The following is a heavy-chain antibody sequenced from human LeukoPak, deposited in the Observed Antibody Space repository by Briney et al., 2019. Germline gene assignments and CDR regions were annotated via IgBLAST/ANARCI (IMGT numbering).Heavy chain of an antibody. V-gene: IGHV4-38-2*02. CDR2: IYHSGTT. J-gene: IGHJ6*03. CDR3: ARDQPYIDV. CDR1: GHSISSGYY. Sequence: SETLSLTCTVSGHSISSGYYWGWIRQPPGKGLEWIGSIYHSGTTNYNPSLKSRVTISVDTSKNQFSLKLSSVTAADTAVYYCARDQPYIDVWGKGTTVTVSS.